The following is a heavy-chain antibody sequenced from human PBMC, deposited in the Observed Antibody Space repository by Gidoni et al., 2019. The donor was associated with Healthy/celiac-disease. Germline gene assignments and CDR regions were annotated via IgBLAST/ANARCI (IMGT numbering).Heavy chain of an antibody. CDR1: GVTFRSYA. J-gene: IGHJ4*02. V-gene: IGHV1-69*01. Sequence: QVQLVQSGAEVKKPGSSVKVSCQASGVTFRSYAISWVRQAPGQGLEWMGGIIPFNGTANYAQKYQGRITITADESTSTAYMELSSLRSEDTAVYYCARGITIFGEVIISYFDYWGQGTLVTVSS. D-gene: IGHD3-3*01. CDR3: ARGITIFGEVIISYFDY. CDR2: IIPFNGTA.